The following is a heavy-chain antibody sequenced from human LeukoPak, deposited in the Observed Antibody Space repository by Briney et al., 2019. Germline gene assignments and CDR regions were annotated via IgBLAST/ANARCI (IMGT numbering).Heavy chain of an antibody. V-gene: IGHV3-30*18. J-gene: IGHJ4*02. CDR1: GFTFSSYA. CDR2: MSNGGSNK. D-gene: IGHD6-19*01. CDR3: AKLAVAGTSVVDY. Sequence: GGSLRLSCAASGFTFSSYAMHWVRQAPGKGLEWVAVMSNGGSNKYYADSVKGRFTISRDNSKNTLYLQMNSLRAEDTAVYYCAKLAVAGTSVVDYWGQGTLVTVSS.